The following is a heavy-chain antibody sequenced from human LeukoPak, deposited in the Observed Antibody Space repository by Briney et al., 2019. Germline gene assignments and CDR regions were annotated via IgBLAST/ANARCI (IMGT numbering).Heavy chain of an antibody. V-gene: IGHV3-23*01. Sequence: PSGGSLRLSCAASRFTFSSYAMSWVRQAPGKGLEWVSSISGSSNNTYYAGSVKGRFTISRDNSRNTLYLQVNRLRAEDAALYYCAKNAGDEWLMDYWGQGALVTVSS. CDR3: AKNAGDEWLMDY. J-gene: IGHJ4*02. CDR1: RFTFSSYA. D-gene: IGHD3-3*01. CDR2: ISGSSNNT.